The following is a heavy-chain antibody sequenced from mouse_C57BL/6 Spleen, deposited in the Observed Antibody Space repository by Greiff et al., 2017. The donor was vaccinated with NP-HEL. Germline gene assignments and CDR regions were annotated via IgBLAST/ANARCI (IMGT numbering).Heavy chain of an antibody. CDR3: TRRGGYYGSDYYAMDY. D-gene: IGHD2-3*01. CDR1: GYTFTSYW. CDR2: IYPGNSDT. Sequence: EVQLQQSGTVLARPGASVKMSCKTSGYTFTSYWMHWVKQRPGQGLEWIGAIYPGNSDTSYNQKFKGKAKLTAVTSASTAYMELSSLTNEDSAVYYCTRRGGYYGSDYYAMDYWGQGTSVTVSS. V-gene: IGHV1-5*01. J-gene: IGHJ4*01.